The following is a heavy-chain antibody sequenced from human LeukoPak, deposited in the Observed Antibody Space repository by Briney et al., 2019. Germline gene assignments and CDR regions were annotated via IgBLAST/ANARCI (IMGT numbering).Heavy chain of an antibody. D-gene: IGHD3-10*01. V-gene: IGHV1-46*01. Sequence: ASVKVSCKASRYTFTSYYMHWVRQAPGQGLEWMGIINPSGGSTSCAQKFQGRVTITADKSTSTAYMELSSLRSEDTAVYYCAILMVDGMDVWGQGTTVTVSS. J-gene: IGHJ6*02. CDR1: RYTFTSYY. CDR2: INPSGGST. CDR3: AILMVDGMDV.